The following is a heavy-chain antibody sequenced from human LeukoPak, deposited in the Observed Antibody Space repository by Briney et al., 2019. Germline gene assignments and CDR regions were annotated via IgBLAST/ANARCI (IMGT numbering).Heavy chain of an antibody. J-gene: IGHJ5*02. CDR1: GGSFSGYY. CDR3: ARGGCNSTSCHWSSWFDP. V-gene: IGHV4-34*01. D-gene: IGHD2-2*01. CDR2: INHSGST. Sequence: PSETLSLTCAVYGGSFSGYYWSWIRQPPGKGLEWIGEINHSGSTNYNPSLKSRVTISVDTSKNQFSLKLSSVTAADTAVYYCARGGCNSTSCHWSSWFDPWGQGTLVTVSS.